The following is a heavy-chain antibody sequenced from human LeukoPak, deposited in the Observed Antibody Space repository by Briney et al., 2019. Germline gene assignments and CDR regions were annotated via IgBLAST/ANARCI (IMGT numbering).Heavy chain of an antibody. V-gene: IGHV4-39*07. CDR1: GGSISSSSYY. CDR2: IYYSGST. J-gene: IGHJ6*02. D-gene: IGHD6-6*01. Sequence: SETLSLTCTVSGGSISSSSYYWGWIRQPPGKGLEWIGSIYYSGSTYYNPSLKSRVTISVDTSKNQFSLKLSSVTAADTAVYYCARVQARSRYYYYGMDVWGQGTTVTVSS. CDR3: ARVQARSRYYYYGMDV.